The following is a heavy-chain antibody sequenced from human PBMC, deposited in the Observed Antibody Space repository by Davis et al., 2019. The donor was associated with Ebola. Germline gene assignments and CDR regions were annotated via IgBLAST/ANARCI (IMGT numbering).Heavy chain of an antibody. V-gene: IGHV1-46*01. CDR3: ARVPSSSPYYFDY. Sequence: ASVKVSCKASGYTFTSYYMHWVRQAPGQGLEWMGIINPSGGSTSYAQKFQGRVTITADESTSTAYMELSSLRSEDTAVYYCARVPSSSPYYFDYWGQGTLVTVSS. J-gene: IGHJ4*02. D-gene: IGHD6-6*01. CDR2: INPSGGST. CDR1: GYTFTSYY.